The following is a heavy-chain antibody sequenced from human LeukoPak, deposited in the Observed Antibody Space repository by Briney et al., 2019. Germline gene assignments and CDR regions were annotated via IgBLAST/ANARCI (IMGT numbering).Heavy chain of an antibody. CDR1: GFTFSTYS. Sequence: PGGSLRLSCAASGFTFSTYSMNWVRQAPGKGLEWVSSISSSSSYIYYADSLKGRFTISRDNAKNSLYLQTNSMRAEDTGVYYCARGPDYYDGIGYYSVYWGQGTLVTVSS. CDR3: ARGPDYYDGIGYYSVY. V-gene: IGHV3-21*01. CDR2: ISSSSSYI. D-gene: IGHD3-22*01. J-gene: IGHJ4*02.